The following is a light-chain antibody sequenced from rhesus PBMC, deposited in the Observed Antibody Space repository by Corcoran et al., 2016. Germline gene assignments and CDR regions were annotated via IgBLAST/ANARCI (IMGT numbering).Light chain of an antibody. Sequence: QTALTQPPSVSGSPGQSVTISCTGTNSDTGGYNYVSWYQQHPGKAPKLMIYDVSQRPSGVSDRFSGSKSGNTASLTISGLQAEDEADYYCSSYAGSNTFIFGAGTRLTVL. CDR3: SSYAGSNTFI. CDR1: NSDTGGYNY. CDR2: DVS. V-gene: IGLV2-23*01. J-gene: IGLJ1*01.